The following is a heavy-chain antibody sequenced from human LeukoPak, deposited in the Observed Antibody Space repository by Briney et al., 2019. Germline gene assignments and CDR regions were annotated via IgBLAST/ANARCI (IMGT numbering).Heavy chain of an antibody. CDR1: GESFSGYY. CDR3: ARRGSARTLDY. D-gene: IGHD3-16*01. V-gene: IGHV4-34*01. Sequence: PSETLSFTCAVYGESFSGYYWNWIRQSPGKGLEWIGEINHSGSTNYNPSLKSRVTVSVDTSKNQFFLKLRSVTAADTAMYYCARRGSARTLDYWGQGTLVTVSS. CDR2: INHSGST. J-gene: IGHJ4*02.